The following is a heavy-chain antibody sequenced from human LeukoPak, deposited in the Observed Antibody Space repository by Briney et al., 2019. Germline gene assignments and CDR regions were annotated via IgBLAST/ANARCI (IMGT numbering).Heavy chain of an antibody. CDR2: IKGDGSEI. Sequence: GGSLRLSCAASGFTFSTYWMRWVRQTPGKGLEWVANIKGDGSEINYVDSVKGRFTISRDNAKNSLSLQVNSLTADDTGVYYCAREGLPYSGDHWGQGTLVTVSS. CDR1: GFTFSTYW. V-gene: IGHV3-7*01. CDR3: AREGLPYSGDH. J-gene: IGHJ4*02. D-gene: IGHD4-11*01.